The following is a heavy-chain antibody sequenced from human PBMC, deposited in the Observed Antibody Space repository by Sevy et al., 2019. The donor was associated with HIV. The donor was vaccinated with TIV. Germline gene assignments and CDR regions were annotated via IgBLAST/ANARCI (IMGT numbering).Heavy chain of an antibody. V-gene: IGHV3-30*04. CDR2: ISYDGSNK. J-gene: IGHJ6*02. Sequence: GGSLRLSCAASGFTFSSYAMHWVRQAPGKGLEWVAVISYDGSNKYYADSVKGRFTISRDNSKNTLYLQMNSLRAEETAVYYCARAPNIWGYCSSTSCYKTYYYYYYGMDVWGQGTTVTVSS. D-gene: IGHD2-2*01. CDR3: ARAPNIWGYCSSTSCYKTYYYYYYGMDV. CDR1: GFTFSSYA.